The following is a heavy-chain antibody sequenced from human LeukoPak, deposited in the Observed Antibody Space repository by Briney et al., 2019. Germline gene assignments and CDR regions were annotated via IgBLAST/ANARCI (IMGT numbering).Heavy chain of an antibody. CDR3: ARGHYGSRNTYAFDI. CDR1: GGSFSGYY. CDR2: INHSGST. Sequence: SETLSLTCAVYGGSFSGYYWSWIRQPPGKGLEGIGEINHSGSTNYNPSLKSRVTISVDTSKNQFSLKLSSLTAAHPAVYYFARGHYGSRNTYAFDIWGQGTMVTVSS. D-gene: IGHD3-10*01. J-gene: IGHJ3*02. V-gene: IGHV4-34*01.